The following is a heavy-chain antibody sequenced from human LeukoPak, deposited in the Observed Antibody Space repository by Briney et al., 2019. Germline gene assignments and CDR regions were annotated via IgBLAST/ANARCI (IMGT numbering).Heavy chain of an antibody. D-gene: IGHD3-10*02. Sequence: ASVKVSCKVSGYTLTKLSMHWVRQAPGKGLEWMGRFDPEDGDTIYAQKFQGRVTMTADTSRDTVYMELSSLRSEDTAVYYCATEGKIVRGVYTDYWGQGTLVTVSS. CDR3: ATEGKIVRGVYTDY. J-gene: IGHJ4*02. CDR2: FDPEDGDT. V-gene: IGHV1-24*01. CDR1: GYTLTKLS.